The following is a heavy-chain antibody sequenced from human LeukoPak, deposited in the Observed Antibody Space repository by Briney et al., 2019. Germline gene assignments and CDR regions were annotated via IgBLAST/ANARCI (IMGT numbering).Heavy chain of an antibody. CDR3: ARLLYLKSYFDY. V-gene: IGHV4-59*08. J-gene: IGHJ4*02. D-gene: IGHD3-16*02. CDR2: IYYSGST. CDR1: GGSISSYY. Sequence: PSETLSLTCTVSGGSISSYYWSWIRQPPGKGREWIGYIYYSGSTNYNPSLKSRVTISVDTSKNQFSLKLRSVTAADTAVYYCARLLYLKSYFDYWGQGTLVTVSS.